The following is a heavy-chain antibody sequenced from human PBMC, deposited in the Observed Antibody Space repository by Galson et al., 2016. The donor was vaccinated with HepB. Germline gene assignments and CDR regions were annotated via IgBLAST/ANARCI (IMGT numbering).Heavy chain of an antibody. J-gene: IGHJ4*02. D-gene: IGHD1-1*01. CDR2: ISGSGGST. V-gene: IGHV3-23*01. CDR3: AKGRTGTTGPVEY. Sequence: SLRLSCAASGFTFSNYAMSWVRQAPGKGLEWVSSISGSGGSTYYADSVKGRFTISRDNSKNTLYLQMNSLRAEDTALYYCAKGRTGTTGPVEYWGQGTLVTVAS. CDR1: GFTFSNYA.